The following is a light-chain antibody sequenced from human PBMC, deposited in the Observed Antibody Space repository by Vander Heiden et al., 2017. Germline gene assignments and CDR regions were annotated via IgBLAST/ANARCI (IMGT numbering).Light chain of an antibody. CDR2: RNN. CDR1: SSNIGSNY. Sequence: QSVLTQPPSASGTPGQRATISCSGSSSNIGSNYVYWYQQLPGTAPKLLIYRNNQQPSGVPDRFSGSKSGTSASLAISGLRSEDEADYYCAAWDDSLSGLYVFGTGTKVTVL. V-gene: IGLV1-47*01. CDR3: AAWDDSLSGLYV. J-gene: IGLJ1*01.